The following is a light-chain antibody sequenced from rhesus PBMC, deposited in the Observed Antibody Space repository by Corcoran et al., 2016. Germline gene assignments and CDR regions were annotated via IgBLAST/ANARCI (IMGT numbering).Light chain of an antibody. CDR2: DAS. CDR3: QQYKDVPYS. V-gene: IGKV1-19*01. Sequence: DIQMTQSPSSLSASVGAKVTITCHASQGINTWLVWYQQKPGKAPKPLIYDASSLQSGVPSRFSGSGSGTDFTLTISILQPEDFATYYCQQYKDVPYSFGQGTKVEIK. J-gene: IGKJ2*01. CDR1: QGINTW.